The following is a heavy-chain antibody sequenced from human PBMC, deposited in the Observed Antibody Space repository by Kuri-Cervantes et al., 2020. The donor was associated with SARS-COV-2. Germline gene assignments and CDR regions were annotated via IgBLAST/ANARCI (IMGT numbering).Heavy chain of an antibody. CDR1: GFTFSSYW. Sequence: GESLKISCAASGFTFSSYWMSWVRQAPGKGLEWVANIKQDGSEKYYVDSVKGRFTISRDNAKNSLYLQMNSLRAEDTAVYYCASLDFXSGYYPDYWGQGTLVTVSS. D-gene: IGHD3-3*01. V-gene: IGHV3-7*01. CDR3: ASLDFXSGYYPDY. J-gene: IGHJ4*02. CDR2: IKQDGSEK.